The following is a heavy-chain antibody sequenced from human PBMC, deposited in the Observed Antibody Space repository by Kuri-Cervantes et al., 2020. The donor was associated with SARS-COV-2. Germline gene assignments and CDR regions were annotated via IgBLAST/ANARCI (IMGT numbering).Heavy chain of an antibody. D-gene: IGHD2-2*01. J-gene: IGHJ3*02. CDR3: ARPRGIVVVPAAMGGAFDI. Sequence: ASVKVSCKASGYTFTSYGISWVRQAPGQGLEWMGRISAYNGNTNYAQKLQGRVTMTTDTSTSIAYMELRSLRSDDTAVYYCARPRGIVVVPAAMGGAFDIWGQGTMVTVSS. CDR2: ISAYNGNT. CDR1: GYTFTSYG. V-gene: IGHV1-18*01.